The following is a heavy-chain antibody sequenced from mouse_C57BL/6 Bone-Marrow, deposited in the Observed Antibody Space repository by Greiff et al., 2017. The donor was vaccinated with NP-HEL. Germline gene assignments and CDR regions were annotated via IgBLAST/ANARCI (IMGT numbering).Heavy chain of an antibody. D-gene: IGHD2-3*01. J-gene: IGHJ2*01. V-gene: IGHV5-12*01. CDR3: ARRDDYLDY. CDR2: ISNGGGST. CDR1: GFTFSDYY. Sequence: DVQLVESGGGLVQPGGSLKLSCAASGFTFSDYYMYWVRQTPEKRLEWVAYISNGGGSTYYPDTVKGRFTISRDNAKNTLYLQMSRLKSEDTAMYYCARRDDYLDYWGQGTTLTVSS.